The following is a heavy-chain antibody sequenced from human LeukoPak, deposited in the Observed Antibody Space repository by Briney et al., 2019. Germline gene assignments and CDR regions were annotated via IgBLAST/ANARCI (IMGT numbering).Heavy chain of an antibody. Sequence: GASVKVSCKASGYTFTSYHMHWVRQAPGQGLEWMGIINPSGGSTSYTQKFQGRVAMTRDTSTSTVYMELSSLRSEDTAVYYCARDSGMKQQLDYFDYWGQGTLVTVSS. CDR1: GYTFTSYH. V-gene: IGHV1-46*01. J-gene: IGHJ4*02. CDR3: ARDSGMKQQLDYFDY. CDR2: INPSGGST. D-gene: IGHD6-13*01.